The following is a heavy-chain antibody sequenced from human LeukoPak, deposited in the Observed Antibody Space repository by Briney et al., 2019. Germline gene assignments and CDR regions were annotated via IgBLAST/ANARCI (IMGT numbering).Heavy chain of an antibody. CDR1: AFTFRSYW. Sequence: GRSLRLSWAPPAFTFRSYWMHWVPHAPGKGLVWVSRINSDGSSTSYADSVKGRFTISRDNAKNTLYLQINSLRAEDTAVYYCARGDWFDPWGQGTLVTVSS. J-gene: IGHJ5*02. CDR3: ARGDWFDP. CDR2: INSDGSST. V-gene: IGHV3-74*01.